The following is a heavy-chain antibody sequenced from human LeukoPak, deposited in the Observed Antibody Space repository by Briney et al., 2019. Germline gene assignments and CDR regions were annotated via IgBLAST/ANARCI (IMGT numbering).Heavy chain of an antibody. V-gene: IGHV3-74*01. J-gene: IGHJ4*02. CDR2: INTDGSRT. CDR1: GFTFSGYW. D-gene: IGHD1-26*01. Sequence: GGSLRLSCAGSGFTFSGYWMHWVRQAPGKGLVWVSRINTDGSRTSYADSVKGRFTISRDNAKNTLYLQMNSLRAEDTAVYYCARGGSYYFDYWGQGTLVTVSS. CDR3: ARGGSYYFDY.